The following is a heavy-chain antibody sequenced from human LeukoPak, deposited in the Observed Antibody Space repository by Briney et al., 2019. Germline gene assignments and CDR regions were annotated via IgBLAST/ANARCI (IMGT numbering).Heavy chain of an antibody. D-gene: IGHD1-26*01. CDR1: IDSFSNYH. CDR2: VNESGGT. CDR3: ARGQGATVPQVGKNWFDP. J-gene: IGHJ5*02. V-gene: IGHV4-34*01. Sequence: SETLSLTCAVYIDSFSNYHWNWLRQTPAKGMEWIGEVNESGGTNISPSLRSRVILSVDTSKNQFSLKLISVTVADTAIYYCARGQGATVPQVGKNWFDPWGQGTRVTVSS.